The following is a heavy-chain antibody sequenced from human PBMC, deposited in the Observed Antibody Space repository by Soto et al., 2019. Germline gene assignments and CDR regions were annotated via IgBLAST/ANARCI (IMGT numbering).Heavy chain of an antibody. CDR3: ARSVYCVGDNCYPPGYNAY. V-gene: IGHV4-59*01. CDR2: IYYSGTT. D-gene: IGHD2-15*01. J-gene: IGHJ4*02. Sequence: SETLSLTCTVSGGSIGSYYWSWIRQPPGKGLEWIGYIYYSGTTNYNPSLKSRVTISVDTSKNQFSLKLNSVTAADTAVYFCARSVYCVGDNCYPPGYNAYRGQGTLVTVSS. CDR1: GGSIGSYY.